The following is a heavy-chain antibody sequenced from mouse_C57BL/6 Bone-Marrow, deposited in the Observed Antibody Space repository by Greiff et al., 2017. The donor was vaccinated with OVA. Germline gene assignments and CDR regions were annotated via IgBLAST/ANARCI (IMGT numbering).Heavy chain of an antibody. CDR3: ARHETYYGNYVRLAWLAY. J-gene: IGHJ3*01. D-gene: IGHD2-10*01. Sequence: VQLQQSGAELVKPGASVKLSCKASGYTFTEYTIHWVKQRSGQGLEWIGWFYPGSGSIKYNEKFKDKATLTADKSSSTVSMELSRLTSEDSAVYFCARHETYYGNYVRLAWLAYWGQGTLVTVSA. CDR2: FYPGSGSI. V-gene: IGHV1-62-2*01. CDR1: GYTFTEYT.